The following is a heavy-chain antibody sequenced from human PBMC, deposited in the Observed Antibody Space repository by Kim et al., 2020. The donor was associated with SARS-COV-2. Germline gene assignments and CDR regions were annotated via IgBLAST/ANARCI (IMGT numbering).Heavy chain of an antibody. CDR3: ASTWFGDVGYNYYFDY. V-gene: IGHV1-69*01. J-gene: IGHJ4*02. D-gene: IGHD3-10*01. Sequence: KFQGRVTITADESTSTAYMELSSLRSEDTAVYYCASTWFGDVGYNYYFDYWGQGTLVTVSS.